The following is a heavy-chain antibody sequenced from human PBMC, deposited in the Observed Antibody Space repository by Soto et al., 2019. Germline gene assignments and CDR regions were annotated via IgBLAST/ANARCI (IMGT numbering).Heavy chain of an antibody. CDR1: GYTLTELS. V-gene: IGHV1-24*01. J-gene: IGHJ6*02. CDR3: ATVLHGDYRYYYYYGMDV. Sequence: ASVKVSCKVSGYTLTELSMHWLRQAPGKGLEWMGGFDPEDGETIYAQKFQGRVTMTEDTSTDTAYMELSSLRSEDTAVYYCATVLHGDYRYYYYYGMDVWGQGTTVTVSS. CDR2: FDPEDGET. D-gene: IGHD4-17*01.